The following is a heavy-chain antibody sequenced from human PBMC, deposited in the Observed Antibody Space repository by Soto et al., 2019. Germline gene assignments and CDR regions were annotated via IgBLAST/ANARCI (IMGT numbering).Heavy chain of an antibody. CDR1: GGSMRNVY. CDR3: ARAHAPTLPFDY. Sequence: SETLSLTCTVSGGSMRNVYWSWIRQPPGKRLEWIGFIFHSGNAKYNPSLKSRVTISIDTSKNQFSLSLDSVTAADAAVYFCARAHAPTLPFDYWGLGTLVTVSS. V-gene: IGHV4-59*01. D-gene: IGHD2-15*01. J-gene: IGHJ4*02. CDR2: IFHSGNA.